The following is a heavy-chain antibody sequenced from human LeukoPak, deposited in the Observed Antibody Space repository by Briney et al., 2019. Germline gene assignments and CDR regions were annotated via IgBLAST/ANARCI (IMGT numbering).Heavy chain of an antibody. CDR2: IYYSGST. V-gene: IGHV4-59*08. CDR3: ARGVRYFDWLLSSRSRNWFDP. J-gene: IGHJ5*02. CDR1: GGSISSYY. D-gene: IGHD3-9*01. Sequence: SETLSLTCTVSGGSISSYYWSWIRQPPGKGLEWIGYIYYSGSTNYNPSLKSRVTISVDTSKNQFSRKLSSVTAADTAVYYCARGVRYFDWLLSSRSRNWFDPWGQGTLVTVSS.